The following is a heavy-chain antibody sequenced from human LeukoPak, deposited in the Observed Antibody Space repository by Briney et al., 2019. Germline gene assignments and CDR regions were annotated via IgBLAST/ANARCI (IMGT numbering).Heavy chain of an antibody. V-gene: IGHV1-2*02. CDR3: ARGGGDDFWSGYPSYYYYMDV. Sequence: ASVKVSCKASGYTFTGYYMHWVRQAPGQGLEWMGWINPNSGGTNYAQKFQGRVTMTRDTSTSTAYMELRSLRSDDTAVYYCARGGGDDFWSGYPSYYYYMDVWGKGTTVTVSS. CDR1: GYTFTGYY. D-gene: IGHD3-3*01. CDR2: INPNSGGT. J-gene: IGHJ6*03.